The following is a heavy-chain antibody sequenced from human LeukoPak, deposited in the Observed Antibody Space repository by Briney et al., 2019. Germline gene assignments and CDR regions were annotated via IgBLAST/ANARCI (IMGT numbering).Heavy chain of an antibody. CDR2: ISNSGGST. D-gene: IGHD5-18*01. CDR3: AKGGSRGYSYGYLDY. V-gene: IGHV3-23*01. Sequence: PGASLRLSCAASGLTFSSQAMSWVRKAPGKGLEWVSAISNSGGSTHYADSVKGRFTISRDNSKNTLYLQMNSLRAEDTAVYYCAKGGSRGYSYGYLDYWGQGTLVPVSS. CDR1: GLTFSSQA. J-gene: IGHJ4*02.